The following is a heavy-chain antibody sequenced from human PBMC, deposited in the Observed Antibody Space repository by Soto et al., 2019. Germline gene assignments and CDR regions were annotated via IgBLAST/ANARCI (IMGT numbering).Heavy chain of an antibody. D-gene: IGHD3-3*01. CDR3: ARSSGGDFGIIIEGSNWFDP. Sequence: ASVKVSCKGAGYTFSNYYMHWVRQAPGQGLEWMGIINPSGDSTSYAQEFQGRVTMTRETSTSTLYMELSSLRSDDTAIYYCARSSGGDFGIIIEGSNWFDPWGQGTLVTVSS. J-gene: IGHJ5*02. CDR1: GYTFSNYY. CDR2: INPSGDST. V-gene: IGHV1-46*01.